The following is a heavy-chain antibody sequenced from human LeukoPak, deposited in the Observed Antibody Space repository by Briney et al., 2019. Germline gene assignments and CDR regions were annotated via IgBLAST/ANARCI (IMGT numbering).Heavy chain of an antibody. D-gene: IGHD6-13*01. J-gene: IGHJ4*02. V-gene: IGHV3-23*01. CDR3: AKDPTDSSSWPYDY. CDR2: ISGSGGST. Sequence: GGSLRLSCAASGFTFSSYGMSWVRQAPGKGLEWVSAISGSGGSTYYADSVKGRFTISRDNSKNTLYLQMNSLRAEDTAVYYCAKDPTDSSSWPYDYWGQGTLVTVSS. CDR1: GFTFSSYG.